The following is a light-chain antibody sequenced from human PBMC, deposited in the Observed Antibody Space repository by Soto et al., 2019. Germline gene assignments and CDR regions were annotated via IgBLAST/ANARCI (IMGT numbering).Light chain of an antibody. CDR1: QSVSSN. J-gene: IGKJ2*01. CDR2: GAS. CDR3: QQYNNWPPYT. V-gene: IGKV3-15*01. Sequence: EIVMTQSPATPSVSPGERATLSCRASQSVSSNLAWYQQKPGQAPRLLIYGASTRATGIPARFSGSGSGTEFTLTISSLQSEDFAVYYRQQYNNWPPYTFGQGTKLEIK.